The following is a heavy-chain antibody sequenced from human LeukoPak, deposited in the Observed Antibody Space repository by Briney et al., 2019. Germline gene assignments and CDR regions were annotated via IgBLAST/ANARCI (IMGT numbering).Heavy chain of an antibody. V-gene: IGHV4-39*01. J-gene: IGHJ4*02. CDR3: ARRSYGMGYFDY. CDR2: IYYSGST. D-gene: IGHD3-16*01. Sequence: SETLSLTCTVSGGSISSSSYYWGWIRQPPGKGLEWIGSIYYSGSTFPNPSLKSRVTISVDTSKNQFSLKLSSVTAADTAVYYCARRSYGMGYFDYWGQGTLVTVSS. CDR1: GGSISSSSYY.